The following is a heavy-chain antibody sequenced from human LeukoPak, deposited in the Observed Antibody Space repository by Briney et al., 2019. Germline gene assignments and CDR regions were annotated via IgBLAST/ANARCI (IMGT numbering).Heavy chain of an antibody. CDR1: GGTFSSYA. D-gene: IGHD6-6*01. Sequence: SVKVPCKASGGTFSSYAISWVRQAPGQGLEWMGGIIPIFGTANYAQKFQGRVTITADESTSTAYMELSSLRSEDTAVYYCASCFMQLVYGMDVWGQGTTVTVSS. CDR2: IIPIFGTA. V-gene: IGHV1-69*13. CDR3: ASCFMQLVYGMDV. J-gene: IGHJ6*02.